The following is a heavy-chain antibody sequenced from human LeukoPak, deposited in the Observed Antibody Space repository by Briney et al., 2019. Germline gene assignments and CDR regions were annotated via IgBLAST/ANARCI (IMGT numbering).Heavy chain of an antibody. Sequence: PSETLSLTCAVYGGSFSGYYWSGIRQPPGKGLEWIGYIYYSGSTNYNPSLKSRVTISVDTSKNQFSLKLSSVTAADTAVYYCARDRLIAVAGTADSYYYYYGMDVWGQGTTVTVSS. J-gene: IGHJ6*02. CDR2: IYYSGST. V-gene: IGHV4-59*01. CDR3: ARDRLIAVAGTADSYYYYYGMDV. D-gene: IGHD6-19*01. CDR1: GGSFSGYY.